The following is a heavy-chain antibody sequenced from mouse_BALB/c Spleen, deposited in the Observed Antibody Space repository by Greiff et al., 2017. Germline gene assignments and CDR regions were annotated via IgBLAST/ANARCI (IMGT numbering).Heavy chain of an antibody. V-gene: IGHV3-2*02. J-gene: IGHJ4*01. CDR3: AREGRYAMDY. D-gene: IGHD3-3*01. CDR1: GYSITSDYA. Sequence: EVKLMESGPGLVKPSQSLSLTCTVTGYSITSDYAWNWIRQFPGNKLEWMGYISYSGSTSYNPSLKSRISITRDTSKNQFFLQLNSVTTEDTATYYCAREGRYAMDYWGQGTSVTVSS. CDR2: ISYSGST.